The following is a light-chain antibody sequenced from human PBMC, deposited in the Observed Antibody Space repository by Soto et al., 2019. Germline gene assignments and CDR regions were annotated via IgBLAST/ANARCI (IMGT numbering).Light chain of an antibody. Sequence: EILMTQSPATLSVSPGERVTLSCRASQTISSNLAWYQQKPGQAPRLLIYGSSIRATGISARFSDSGSGTEFTLTISSLQSEDLAVYYCQQYDNWPRAFGQGTKV. CDR2: GSS. V-gene: IGKV3-15*01. J-gene: IGKJ1*01. CDR1: QTISSN. CDR3: QQYDNWPRA.